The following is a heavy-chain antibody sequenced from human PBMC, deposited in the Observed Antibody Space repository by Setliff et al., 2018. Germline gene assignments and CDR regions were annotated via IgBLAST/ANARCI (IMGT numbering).Heavy chain of an antibody. Sequence: RASVKVSCKASGYTFSHSGITWVRQAPGQGLEWMGWISVYTGNTNYAPKLQGRVTMTTDASTSTAYMELRGLTSDNTAVYYCSRLVRYCSKTTCQTASGAELWGQGTLVTVS. V-gene: IGHV1-18*01. D-gene: IGHD2-15*01. CDR3: SRLVRYCSKTTCQTASGAEL. CDR1: GYTFSHSG. CDR2: ISVYTGNT. J-gene: IGHJ4*02.